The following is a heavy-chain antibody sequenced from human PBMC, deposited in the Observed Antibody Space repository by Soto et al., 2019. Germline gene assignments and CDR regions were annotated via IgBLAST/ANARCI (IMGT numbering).Heavy chain of an antibody. CDR2: ISGSGGST. V-gene: IGHV3-23*01. CDR1: GFTFSSYA. D-gene: IGHD3-10*01. CDR3: AKDSHPTTPPAHSD. Sequence: GGSLRLSCAASGFTFSSYAMSWVRQAPGKGLEWVSAISGSGGSTYYADSVKGRFTISRDNSKNPLYLQMNSLRAEDTAVYYCAKDSHPTTPPAHSDWGQGTLVTVSS. J-gene: IGHJ4*02.